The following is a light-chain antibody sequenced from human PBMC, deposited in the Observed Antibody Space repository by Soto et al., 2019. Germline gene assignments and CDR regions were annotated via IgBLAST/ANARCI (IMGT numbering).Light chain of an antibody. CDR1: QSVSSN. J-gene: IGKJ3*01. CDR2: GAS. Sequence: EIVMTQSPATLSVSPGERGTLACWASQSVSSNLAWYQQKPGQAPRLLIYGASTRATGIPARFSGSGSGTDFTLTISSLEPEDFAVYYCQQRSNWPPAFGPGTKVDI. CDR3: QQRSNWPPA. V-gene: IGKV3-15*01.